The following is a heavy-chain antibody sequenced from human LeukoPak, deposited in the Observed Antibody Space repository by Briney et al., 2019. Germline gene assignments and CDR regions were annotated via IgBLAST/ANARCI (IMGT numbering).Heavy chain of an antibody. Sequence: SQTLSLTCTVSGGSISSGGCYWSWIRQHPGKGLEWIGYIYYSGSTYYNPSLKSRVTISVDTSKNQFSLKLSSVTAADTAVYYCARGGYSGYYYSKLFFDYWGQGTLVTVSS. V-gene: IGHV4-31*03. CDR3: ARGGYSGYYYSKLFFDY. J-gene: IGHJ4*02. D-gene: IGHD3-22*01. CDR2: IYYSGST. CDR1: GGSISSGGCY.